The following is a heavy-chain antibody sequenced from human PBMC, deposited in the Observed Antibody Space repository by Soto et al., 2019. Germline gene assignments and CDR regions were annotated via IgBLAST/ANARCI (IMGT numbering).Heavy chain of an antibody. D-gene: IGHD3-22*01. Sequence: GGSLRLSCAASGFTFSNAWMNWVRQAPGKGLEWVGRIKSKTDGGTTDYAAPVKGRFTISRDDSKNTLYLQMNSLKTEDTAVYYCTTVSRPLYYYDSSGYLSSGWGQGTLVTVSS. CDR2: IKSKTDGGTT. J-gene: IGHJ4*02. CDR3: TTVSRPLYYYDSSGYLSSG. V-gene: IGHV3-15*07. CDR1: GFTFSNAW.